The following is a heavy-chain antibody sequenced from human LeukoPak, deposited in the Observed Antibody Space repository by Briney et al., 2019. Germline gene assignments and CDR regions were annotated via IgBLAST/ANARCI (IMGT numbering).Heavy chain of an antibody. D-gene: IGHD6-19*01. J-gene: IGHJ5*02. CDR3: ARDLGGWYRWFDP. Sequence: GGSLRLSCAASGFTFSSYEMNWVRQAPGKGLEWVSYISGSGNNKHYANSVKGRFTISRDNAKSSLYLQMNSLRAEDTAVYYCARDLGGWYRWFDPWGQGTLVTVSS. CDR1: GFTFSSYE. V-gene: IGHV3-48*03. CDR2: ISGSGNNK.